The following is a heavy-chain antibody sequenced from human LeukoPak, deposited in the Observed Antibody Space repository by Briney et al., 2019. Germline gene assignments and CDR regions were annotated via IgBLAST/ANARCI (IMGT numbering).Heavy chain of an antibody. CDR2: IYYSGST. J-gene: IGHJ2*01. D-gene: IGHD6-19*01. Sequence: PSETLSLTCAVSGGSISDYYWSWIRQPPGKGLEWIGYIYYSGSTNYNPSLKSRVTISVDTSKNQFSLKLSSVTAADTAVYYCARAIAVAGRRYFDLWGRGTLVTVSS. V-gene: IGHV4-59*01. CDR3: ARAIAVAGRRYFDL. CDR1: GGSISDYY.